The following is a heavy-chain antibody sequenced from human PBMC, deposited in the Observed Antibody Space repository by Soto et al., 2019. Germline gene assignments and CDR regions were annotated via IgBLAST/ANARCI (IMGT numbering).Heavy chain of an antibody. D-gene: IGHD3-3*01. CDR2: INPATGAA. V-gene: IGHV1-2*02. CDR1: GYPVTAYY. CDR3: ARGGGVGVAGSAAFDM. Sequence: QLQLVQSGAVVKKPGASVTVSCSASGYPVTAYYMHWVRQAPGRGLEWMGGINPATGAAKYTQTFQGRVTMTRDTSTSTDFMKLSGLTSEDTAVFYCARGGGVGVAGSAAFDMWGQGTLVTVSS. J-gene: IGHJ3*02.